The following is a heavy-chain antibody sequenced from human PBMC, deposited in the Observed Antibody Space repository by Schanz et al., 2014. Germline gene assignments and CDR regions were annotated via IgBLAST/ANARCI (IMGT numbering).Heavy chain of an antibody. Sequence: VQLVESGGGLVQPGRSLRLSCAASGFIFSSYGLHWVRQAPGKGLEWVAAMSYDGSIKYYGDSVKGRSTISRDNSKNTLYLHMNTLRSEDTAVYYCAKDSTHIDIVLVPTAIDYWGQGTLVTVSS. CDR3: AKDSTHIDIVLVPTAIDY. CDR2: MSYDGSIK. CDR1: GFIFSSYG. D-gene: IGHD2-2*01. J-gene: IGHJ4*02. V-gene: IGHV3-30*06.